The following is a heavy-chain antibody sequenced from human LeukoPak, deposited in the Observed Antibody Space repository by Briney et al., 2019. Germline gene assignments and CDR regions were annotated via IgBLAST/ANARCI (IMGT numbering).Heavy chain of an antibody. Sequence: PGGSLRLSCAASGFTFSSYSMNWVRQAPGKGLEWVSYISSSSTIYYADSVKGRFTISRDNAKNSLYLQVNSLRAEDTAVYYCASGSSLDCSSTSCPLFDYWGQGTLVTVSS. J-gene: IGHJ4*02. CDR1: GFTFSSYS. D-gene: IGHD2-2*01. V-gene: IGHV3-48*01. CDR3: ASGSSLDCSSTSCPLFDY. CDR2: ISSSSTI.